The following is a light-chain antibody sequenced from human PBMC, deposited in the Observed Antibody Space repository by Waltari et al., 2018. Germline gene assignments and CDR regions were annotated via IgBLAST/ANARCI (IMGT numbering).Light chain of an antibody. CDR1: SSNIGAGYD. CDR2: GNN. V-gene: IGLV1-40*01. CDR3: QSYDSSLSGVL. Sequence: QSVLTQPPSVSGAPGQRITISCTGTSSNIGAGYDVHWYLQLPGTAPKLLILGNNNRPSGVPDRFSASKSDTSGSLAITGLQAEDEADYYCQSYDSSLSGVLFGGGTKLTVL. J-gene: IGLJ2*01.